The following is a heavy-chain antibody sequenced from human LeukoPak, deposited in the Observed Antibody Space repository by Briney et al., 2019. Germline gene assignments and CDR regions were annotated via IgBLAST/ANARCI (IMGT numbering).Heavy chain of an antibody. CDR2: ISQDGREK. CDR1: GFNFSNYW. CDR3: ARDGGAIFGVVIMNYYYYVDV. V-gene: IGHV3-7*01. Sequence: GGSLRLSCAGSGFNFSNYWMSWVRQAPGKGLEWVAGISQDGREKYYVNSVKGRFTISRDNAKSSLYLQLNNVMAEDTAVHYCARDGGAIFGVVIMNYYYYVDVWGEGTTVTVSS. D-gene: IGHD3-3*01. J-gene: IGHJ6*03.